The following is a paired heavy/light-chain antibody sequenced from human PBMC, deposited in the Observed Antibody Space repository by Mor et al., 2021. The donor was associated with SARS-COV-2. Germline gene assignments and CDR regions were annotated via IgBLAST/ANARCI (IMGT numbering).Heavy chain of an antibody. CDR2: IRSKAYGGTT. CDR3: TRVGVELWSLLRGDYDYYGMDV. J-gene: IGHJ6*02. D-gene: IGHD4-17*01. CDR1: GFTFGDYT. V-gene: IGHV3-49*03. Sequence: EVQLVESGGGLVQPGRSLRLSCTASGFTFGDYTMSWFRQAPGKGLEWVGFIRSKAYGGTTEYAASVKGRFTISRDDSKSIAYLQMNSLKTEDTAIYYCTRVGVELWSLLRGDYDYYGMDVWGQGTTVTVSS.
Light chain of an antibody. V-gene: IGKV2-28*01. J-gene: IGKJ1*01. CDR1: QSLLHSNGKNY. CDR3: MQALQTPWT. CDR2: LSS. Sequence: DIVMTQSPLSLPVTPGESASISCRSSQSLLHSNGKNYLDWYLQKPGQPPQLLIYLSSNRASGVPDRFSGSRSGTDFSLKISTVEAEDVGVYYCMQALQTPWTFGQGTKVEIK.